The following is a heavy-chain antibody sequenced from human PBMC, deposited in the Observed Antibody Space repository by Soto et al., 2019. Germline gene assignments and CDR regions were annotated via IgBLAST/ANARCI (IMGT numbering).Heavy chain of an antibody. J-gene: IGHJ4*02. CDR1: GFTFSSYA. Sequence: GGSLRLSCAASGFTFSSYAMSWVRQAPGKGLEWVSAISGSGGSTYYADSVKGRFTISRDNSKNTLYLQMNSLRAEDTAVYYCAKDRAFKTGDTEGYYFDYWGQGTLVTVSS. V-gene: IGHV3-23*01. D-gene: IGHD7-27*01. CDR3: AKDRAFKTGDTEGYYFDY. CDR2: ISGSGGST.